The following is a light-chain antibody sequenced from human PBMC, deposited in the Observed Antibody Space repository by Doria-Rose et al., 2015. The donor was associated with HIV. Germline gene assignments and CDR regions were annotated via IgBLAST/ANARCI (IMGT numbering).Light chain of an antibody. J-gene: IGKJ4*01. CDR2: TAS. Sequence: QPPSSLSAFVGDRVTITCRASQSISNYLHWYQQKPGKAPRLLIYTASSLQSGAPSRFSGSGSGTDFTLTISSLQPEDSATYYCQQSFSTLPLTFGGGTNVEIK. CDR1: QSISNY. CDR3: QQSFSTLPLT. V-gene: IGKV1-39*01.